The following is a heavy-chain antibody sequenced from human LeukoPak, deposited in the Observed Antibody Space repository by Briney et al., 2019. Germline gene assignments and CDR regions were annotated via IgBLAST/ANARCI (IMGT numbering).Heavy chain of an antibody. J-gene: IGHJ5*02. CDR1: GGTFSSNA. V-gene: IGHV1-69*06. Sequence: ASVKVSCKASGGTFSSNAISWVRQAPGQGLEWMGGIIPIFGTANYAQKFQGRVTITADKSTSTAYMELSSLRSEDTAVYYCARGRGPAYTAMVWNWFDPWGQGTLVTVSS. CDR2: IIPIFGTA. CDR3: ARGRGPAYTAMVWNWFDP. D-gene: IGHD5-18*01.